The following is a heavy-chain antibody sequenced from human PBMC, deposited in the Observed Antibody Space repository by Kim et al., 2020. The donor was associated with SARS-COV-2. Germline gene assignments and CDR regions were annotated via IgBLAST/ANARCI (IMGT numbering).Heavy chain of an antibody. D-gene: IGHD3-10*01. Sequence: GGSLRLSCAASGFTFSSYAMHWVRQAPGKGLEWVAVISYDGSNKYYAYSVKGRFTISRANSKHTLYLQMNSLRPEDTAVSYCSLSPSYYYSFCSFYY. CDR1: GFTFSSYA. V-gene: IGHV3-30*14. J-gene: IGHJ6*01. CDR3: SLSPSYYYSFCSFYY. CDR2: ISYDGSNK.